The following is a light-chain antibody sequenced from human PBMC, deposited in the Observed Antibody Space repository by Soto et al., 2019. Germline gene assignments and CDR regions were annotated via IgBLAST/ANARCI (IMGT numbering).Light chain of an antibody. J-gene: IGLJ1*01. CDR1: SSDVGGYNY. CDR3: SSYTINRTYV. CDR2: EVS. V-gene: IGLV2-14*01. Sequence: QSVLTQPASVSGSPGQSITISFTGTSSDVGGYNYVSWYQQNPGKAPKLMIYEVSNRPSGVSNRFSGSKSGNMASLTISGLQAEDEADYYCSSYTINRTYVFGTGTKVTVL.